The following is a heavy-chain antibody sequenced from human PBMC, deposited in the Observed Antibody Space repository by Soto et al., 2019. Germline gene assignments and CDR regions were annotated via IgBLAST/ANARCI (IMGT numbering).Heavy chain of an antibody. V-gene: IGHV3-11*01. Sequence: PGGSLRLSCAASGFTFSDYYMSWIRQAPGKGLEWVSYISSSGSTIYYADSVKGRFTISRDNAKNSLYLQMNSLRAEDTAVYYCANGFYYYDSSGPRNFQHWGQGTLVTVSS. CDR2: ISSSGSTI. CDR1: GFTFSDYY. D-gene: IGHD3-22*01. CDR3: ANGFYYYDSSGPRNFQH. J-gene: IGHJ1*01.